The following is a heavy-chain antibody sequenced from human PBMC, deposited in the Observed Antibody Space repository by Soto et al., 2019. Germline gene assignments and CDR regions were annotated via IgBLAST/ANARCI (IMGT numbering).Heavy chain of an antibody. CDR2: ISAHSGNT. CDR3: ARGRYGDY. Sequence: QVHLVQSGAEVKKPGASVKVSCKSSGYAFTTYGITWVRQAPGQGLERMGWISAHSGNTNYAQKLQVTVTVTRDTSTSTAYMELRSLRSDDTAVYYCARGRYGDYWGQGALVTVSS. J-gene: IGHJ4*02. V-gene: IGHV1-18*01. D-gene: IGHD1-1*01. CDR1: GYAFTTYG.